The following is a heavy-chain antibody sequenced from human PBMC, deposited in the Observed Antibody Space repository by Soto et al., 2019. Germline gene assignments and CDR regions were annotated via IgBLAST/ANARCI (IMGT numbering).Heavy chain of an antibody. CDR2: IYYSGST. J-gene: IGHJ5*02. CDR1: GGSISSGDYY. D-gene: IGHD2-21*02. CDR3: GRDDAYCGGDCYHHWFAP. V-gene: IGHV4-30-4*01. Sequence: SETLSLTCTVSGGSISSGDYYWSWIRQPPGKGLEWIGYIYYSGSTYYNPSLKSRVTISVDTSKNQFSLKLSSVTAADTAVYYCGRDDAYCGGDCYHHWFAPWGQGTLVTFSS.